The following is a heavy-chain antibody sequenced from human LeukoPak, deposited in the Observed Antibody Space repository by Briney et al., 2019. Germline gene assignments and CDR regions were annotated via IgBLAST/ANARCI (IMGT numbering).Heavy chain of an antibody. J-gene: IGHJ3*02. Sequence: GGSLRLSCAASGFTFSSYSMNWVRQAPGKGLEWVSSISSRSSYIYYADSVKGRFTISRDNAKNSLYLQMNSLRAEDTAVYYSGRTHYYGSGSYYNRGAFDIWGQGTMVTVSS. V-gene: IGHV3-21*01. D-gene: IGHD3-10*01. CDR1: GFTFSSYS. CDR2: ISSRSSYI. CDR3: GRTHYYGSGSYYNRGAFDI.